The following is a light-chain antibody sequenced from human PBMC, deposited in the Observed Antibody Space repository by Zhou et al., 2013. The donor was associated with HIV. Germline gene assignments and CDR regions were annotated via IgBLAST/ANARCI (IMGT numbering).Light chain of an antibody. Sequence: EIVLTQSPGTLSLSPGERATLSCRASQSVSSSYLAWYQQKPGQAPRLLIYGASSRATGIPDRFSGSGSGTDFTLTISSLEPEDFAMYYCQQYANSSVTFGQGTKVESK. J-gene: IGKJ1*01. V-gene: IGKV3-20*01. CDR1: QSVSSSY. CDR3: QQYANSSVT. CDR2: GAS.